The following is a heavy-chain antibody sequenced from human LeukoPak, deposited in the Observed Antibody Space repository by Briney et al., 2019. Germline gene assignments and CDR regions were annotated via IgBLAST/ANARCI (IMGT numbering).Heavy chain of an antibody. V-gene: IGHV1-8*03. CDR3: ARAGYSSSRSIDY. CDR1: GYTFTSYD. Sequence: ASVKVSCKASGYTFTSYDINWVRQAIGRGLEWMGWMNPNSGNTGYAQKFQGRVTITRNTSISTAYMELSSLRSEDTAVYYCARAGYSSSRSIDYWGQGTLVTVSS. J-gene: IGHJ4*02. CDR2: MNPNSGNT. D-gene: IGHD6-13*01.